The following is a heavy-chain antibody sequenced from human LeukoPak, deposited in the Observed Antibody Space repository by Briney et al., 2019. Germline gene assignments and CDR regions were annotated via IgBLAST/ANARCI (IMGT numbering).Heavy chain of an antibody. D-gene: IGHD3-16*02. CDR2: ISSSTSSI. J-gene: IGHJ4*02. V-gene: IGHV3-21*01. CDR1: GFTFSDYS. CDR3: ARVLSKSLELSTPPLDY. Sequence: KPGGSLRLSCAASGFTFSDYSMNWVRQAPGKGLEWVSSISSSTSSIYYADSVKGRFTISRDNAKNSLYLQMNSLRAEDTAVYYCARVLSKSLELSTPPLDYWGQGTLVTVSS.